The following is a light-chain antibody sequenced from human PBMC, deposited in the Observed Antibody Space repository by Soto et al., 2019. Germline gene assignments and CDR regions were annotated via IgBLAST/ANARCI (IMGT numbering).Light chain of an antibody. Sequence: DIQLTQSPSFLSASVGDRVTITCRASQDISDYLAWYQQKPGKAPNLLIYEASTLQSGVPSRFSGSGSGTEFTLSVSSLQPEDFATCYCLQLDSYPRTFGQGTKVEVK. CDR2: EAS. V-gene: IGKV1-9*01. CDR3: LQLDSYPRT. CDR1: QDISDY. J-gene: IGKJ1*01.